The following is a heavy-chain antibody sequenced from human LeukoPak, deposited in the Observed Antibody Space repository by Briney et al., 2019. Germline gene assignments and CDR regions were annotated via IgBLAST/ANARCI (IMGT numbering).Heavy chain of an antibody. J-gene: IGHJ4*02. D-gene: IGHD5-18*01. CDR2: ITGSGGRT. Sequence: GGSLRLSCRASGFTFSSYAMTWVRQPPGKGLEWVSLITGSGGRTEYTDSVKGRFIISRDNSENTLHLQMNSLRAEDTAVHFCAKERIISEHSYGYPRAFDYWGQGTLVTVSS. CDR3: AKERIISEHSYGYPRAFDY. V-gene: IGHV3-23*01. CDR1: GFTFSSYA.